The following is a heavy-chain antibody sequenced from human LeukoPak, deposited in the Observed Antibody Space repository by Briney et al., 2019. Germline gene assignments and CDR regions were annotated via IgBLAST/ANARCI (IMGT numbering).Heavy chain of an antibody. V-gene: IGHV1-18*01. CDR1: GYTFTSYG. Sequence: ASVKVSCKASGYTFTSYGISWVRQAPGQGLEWMGWISAYNGNTNYAQKLQGRVTMTTDTSTSTAYMELRSLRSDDTAVYYCASSYYYGSRSYYKGLFDYWGRGTLVTVSS. D-gene: IGHD3-10*01. CDR3: ASSYYYGSRSYYKGLFDY. CDR2: ISAYNGNT. J-gene: IGHJ4*02.